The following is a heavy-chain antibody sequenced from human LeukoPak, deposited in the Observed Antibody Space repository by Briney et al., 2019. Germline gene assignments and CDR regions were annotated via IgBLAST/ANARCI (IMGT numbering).Heavy chain of an antibody. CDR2: IYTSGST. D-gene: IGHD1-26*01. CDR3: ARDQVVGATTIYYYYMDV. Sequence: PSETLSLTCTVSGGSISSYYWSWIRQPAGKGLEWIGRIYTSGSTNYNPSLKSRVTMSVDTSKNQFSLKLSSVTAADTAVYYCARDQVVGATTIYYYYMDVWGKGTTVTISS. J-gene: IGHJ6*03. CDR1: GGSISSYY. V-gene: IGHV4-4*07.